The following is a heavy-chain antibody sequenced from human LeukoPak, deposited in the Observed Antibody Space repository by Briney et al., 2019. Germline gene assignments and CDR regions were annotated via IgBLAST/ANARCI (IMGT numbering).Heavy chain of an antibody. CDR1: GFTFSNAW. D-gene: IGHD5-18*01. V-gene: IGHV3-15*01. CDR3: TTDVDTAMVSDYYYYYYMDV. J-gene: IGHJ6*03. CDR2: IKSKTDGGTT. Sequence: GGSLRLSCAASGFTFSNAWMSWVRQAPGKGLEWVGRIKSKTDGGTTDYAAPVKGRFTISRDDSKNTLYLQMNSLKTEDTAVYYCTTDVDTAMVSDYYYYYYMDVWGKGTTVTVSS.